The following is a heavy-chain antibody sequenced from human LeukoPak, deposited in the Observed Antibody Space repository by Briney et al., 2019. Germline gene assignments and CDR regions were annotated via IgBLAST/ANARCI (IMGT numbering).Heavy chain of an antibody. CDR3: ARVKGSGYRNSIDF. V-gene: IGHV3-20*04. D-gene: IGHD3-3*01. CDR1: GFTFDDYA. J-gene: IGHJ4*02. CDR2: INWNGGST. Sequence: GGSLRLSCAASGFTFDDYAMNWVRQAPGKGLEWVSGINWNGGSTYYRDSVKGRFTISRDNAKNSLYLQMNSLRAEDTALYYCARVKGSGYRNSIDFWGQGTLVTVSS.